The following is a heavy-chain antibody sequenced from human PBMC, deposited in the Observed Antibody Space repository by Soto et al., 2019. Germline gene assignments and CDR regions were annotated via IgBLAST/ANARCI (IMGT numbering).Heavy chain of an antibody. CDR3: AREGILGLFHESDL. CDR1: VFTSSG. J-gene: IGHJ4*03. V-gene: IGHV1-18*04. Sequence: GASVKVSCKASVFTSSGISWVRQAPGQRLEWMGWISTHNGNTIYAQKFQGRVIMTVDTSTTTVYMELRSLRPDDTAVYLCAREGILGLFHESDLWGQGTLVTVSS. D-gene: IGHD3-3*01. CDR2: ISTHNGNT.